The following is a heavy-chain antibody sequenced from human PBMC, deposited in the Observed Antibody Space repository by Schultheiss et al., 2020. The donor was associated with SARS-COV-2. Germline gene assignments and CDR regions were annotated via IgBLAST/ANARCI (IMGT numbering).Heavy chain of an antibody. Sequence: SETLSLTCTVSGGSISSYYWSWIRQPPGKGLEWIGEINHSGSTNYNPSLKSRVTISVDTSKNQFSLKLSSVTAADTAVYYCARGRQPNYYGSGRRWYFDLWGRGTLVTVSS. CDR3: ARGRQPNYYGSGRRWYFDL. V-gene: IGHV4-34*01. CDR2: INHSGST. J-gene: IGHJ2*01. CDR1: GGSISSYY. D-gene: IGHD3-10*01.